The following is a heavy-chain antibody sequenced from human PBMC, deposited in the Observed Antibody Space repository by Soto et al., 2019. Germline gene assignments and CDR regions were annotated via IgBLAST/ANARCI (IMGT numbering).Heavy chain of an antibody. J-gene: IGHJ6*02. CDR1: GGTFSSYA. D-gene: IGHD3-10*01. CDR3: ARAKWFGEFHYYYYGMDV. CDR2: IIPIFGTA. Sequence: QVQLVQSGAEVKKPGSSVKVSCKASGGTFSSYAISWVRQAPGQGLEWMGGIIPIFGTANYAQKFQGRVTITAYESTSTAYMELSSLRSEDTAVYYCARAKWFGEFHYYYYGMDVWGQGTTVTVSS. V-gene: IGHV1-69*12.